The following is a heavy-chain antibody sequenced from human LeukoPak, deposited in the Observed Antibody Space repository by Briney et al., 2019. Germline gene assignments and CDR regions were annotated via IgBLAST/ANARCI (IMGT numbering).Heavy chain of an antibody. CDR1: GYSFTSYW. J-gene: IGHJ4*02. CDR2: IYPGDSDT. D-gene: IGHD3-22*01. Sequence: GESLKISCKGSGYSFTSYWIGWVRQMPGKGLEWTGIIYPGDSDTRYSPSFQGQVTISADKSISTAYLQWSSLKASDTAMYYCARPSYYYDSSGYYLGYWGQGTLVTVSS. V-gene: IGHV5-51*01. CDR3: ARPSYYYDSSGYYLGY.